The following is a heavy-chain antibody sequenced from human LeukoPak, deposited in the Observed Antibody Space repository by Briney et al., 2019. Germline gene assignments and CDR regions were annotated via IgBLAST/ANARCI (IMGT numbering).Heavy chain of an antibody. Sequence: PSETLSLTCTVSGGSISSYYRSWIRQPPGKGLEWIGYIYYSGSTNYNPSLKSRVTTSVDTSKNQFSLKLSSVTAADTAVYHCARGGGSSWPEIDYWGQGTLVTVSS. D-gene: IGHD6-13*01. CDR1: GGSISSYY. CDR3: ARGGGSSWPEIDY. CDR2: IYYSGST. V-gene: IGHV4-59*01. J-gene: IGHJ4*02.